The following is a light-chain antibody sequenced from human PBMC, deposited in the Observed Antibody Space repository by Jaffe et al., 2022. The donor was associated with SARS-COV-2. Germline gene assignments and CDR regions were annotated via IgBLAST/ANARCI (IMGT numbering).Light chain of an antibody. V-gene: IGLV2-14*03. Sequence: QSALTQPASVSGSPGQSITISCSGSDSDLGASDYVAWYQQHPGKAPKLMIYDVGARPSGVSDRFSGFRSGNTASLTISGLQAEDEADYYCSSFTRRHTLAFGSGTRVTVL. CDR2: DVG. CDR3: SSFTRRHTLA. CDR1: DSDLGASDY. J-gene: IGLJ1*01.